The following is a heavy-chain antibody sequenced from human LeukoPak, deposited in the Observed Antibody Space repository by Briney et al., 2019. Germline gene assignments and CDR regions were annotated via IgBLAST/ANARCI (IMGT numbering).Heavy chain of an antibody. D-gene: IGHD3-22*01. CDR2: IYYSGST. Sequence: NTSEALSLTCTVSGGSLTNYYWSWIRQPPGKGLEWIGYIYYSGSTNYNPSLKSRVTISVDTSKNQFSLKLSSVTAADTAVYYCARDGNYYDSSGYYPTWGQGTLVTVSS. CDR3: ARDGNYYDSSGYYPT. V-gene: IGHV4-59*01. J-gene: IGHJ5*02. CDR1: GGSLTNYY.